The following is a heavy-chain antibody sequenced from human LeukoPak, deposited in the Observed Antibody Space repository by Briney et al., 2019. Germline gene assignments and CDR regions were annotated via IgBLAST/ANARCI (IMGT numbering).Heavy chain of an antibody. D-gene: IGHD5-18*01. Sequence: GASVKVSCKASGYTFTGYYMHWVRQAPGQGLEWMGWINPNSGGTNYAQKFQGRVTMTRDTSISTAYMELSRLRSDDTAVYYCARGRVRGYSQGYLDWFDPWGQGTLVTVSS. V-gene: IGHV1-2*02. CDR3: ARGRVRGYSQGYLDWFDP. J-gene: IGHJ5*02. CDR2: INPNSGGT. CDR1: GYTFTGYY.